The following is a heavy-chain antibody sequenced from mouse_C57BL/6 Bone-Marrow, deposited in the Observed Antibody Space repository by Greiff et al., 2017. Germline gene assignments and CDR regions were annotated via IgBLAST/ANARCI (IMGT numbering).Heavy chain of an antibody. Sequence: QVQLKQPGAELVMPGASVKLSCKASGYTFTSYWMHWVKQRTGRGLEWIGRIDPSSGGTKYNEKFKGKATLTVDKPSSTAYMQLSSLTSEDSAVYYCARGTRFAYWGQGTLVTVSA. CDR3: ARGTRFAY. D-gene: IGHD3-3*01. CDR1: GYTFTSYW. V-gene: IGHV1-72*01. J-gene: IGHJ3*01. CDR2: IDPSSGGT.